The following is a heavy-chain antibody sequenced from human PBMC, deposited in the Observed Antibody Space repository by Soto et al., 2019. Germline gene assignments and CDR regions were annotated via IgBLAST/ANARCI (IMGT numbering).Heavy chain of an antibody. CDR1: GFTFTRYS. CDR3: ARESEDLTSNFDY. V-gene: IGHV3-21*06. Sequence: GGSLRLSCAASGFTFTRYSMNWVRQAPGKGLEWVSSISSTINYIYYGDSMKGRFTISRDNAKNSLYLEMNSLRAEDTAVYYCARESEDLTSNFDYWGQGTLVTVYS. CDR2: ISSTINYI. J-gene: IGHJ4*02.